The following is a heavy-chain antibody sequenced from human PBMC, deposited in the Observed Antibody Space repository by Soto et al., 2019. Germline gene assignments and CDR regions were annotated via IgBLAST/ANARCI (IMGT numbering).Heavy chain of an antibody. D-gene: IGHD6-13*01. J-gene: IGHJ4*02. V-gene: IGHV4-31*03. CDR1: GGSISSGGYY. CDR3: ARIAAAGTNFDY. Sequence: SETLSLTCTVSGGSISSGGYYWSWIRQHPGTGLEWIGHISYSGSTYYNTSLKSRVTISVDKSKNQFSLMVNSVTAADTAVYYCARIAAAGTNFDYWGQGTLVTVSS. CDR2: ISYSGST.